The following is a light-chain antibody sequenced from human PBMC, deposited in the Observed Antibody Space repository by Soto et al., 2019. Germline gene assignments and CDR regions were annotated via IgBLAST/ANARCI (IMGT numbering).Light chain of an antibody. CDR2: EVR. Sequence: QSALTQPASVSGSPGQSITISCTGTSSDVGGYNHVSWYQQHPGKAPKLIIYEVRNRPSGVSNRFSGSKSGNTASLTISGLQAEDEADYYCCSYAGSSTFVVFGGGTKLTVL. CDR1: SSDVGGYNH. J-gene: IGLJ2*01. V-gene: IGLV2-23*02. CDR3: CSYAGSSTFVV.